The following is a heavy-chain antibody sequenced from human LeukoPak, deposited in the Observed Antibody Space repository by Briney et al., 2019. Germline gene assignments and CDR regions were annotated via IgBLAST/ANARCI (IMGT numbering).Heavy chain of an antibody. CDR2: MNPNSGNT. J-gene: IGHJ5*02. Sequence: AASVTVSCKASGYTFTSYDINWVRQAPGQGLEWMGWMNPNSGNTGYAQKFQGRVTMTRNTSISTAYMELSSLRSEDTAVYYCARARPYCSSTSCIKGWFDPWGQGTLVTVSS. CDR1: GYTFTSYD. D-gene: IGHD2-2*01. V-gene: IGHV1-8*01. CDR3: ARARPYCSSTSCIKGWFDP.